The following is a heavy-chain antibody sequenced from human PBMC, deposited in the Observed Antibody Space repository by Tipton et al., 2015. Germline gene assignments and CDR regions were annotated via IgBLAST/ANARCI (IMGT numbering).Heavy chain of an antibody. CDR2: IYYSGNT. J-gene: IGHJ3*02. CDR3: ARPTSGAFDI. Sequence: TLSLTCAVYGGSFSDYYWGWIRQPPGKGLEWIGSIYYSGNTYYNPSLKSRVTISVDTSKNQFSLKVTSMTAADTAVYYCARPTSGAFDIWGQGTMVTVSS. D-gene: IGHD2-2*01. CDR1: GGSFSDYY. V-gene: IGHV4-39*01.